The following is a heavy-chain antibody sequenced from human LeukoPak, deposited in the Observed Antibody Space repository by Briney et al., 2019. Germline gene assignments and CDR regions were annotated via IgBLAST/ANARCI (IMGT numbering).Heavy chain of an antibody. V-gene: IGHV3-23*01. J-gene: IGHJ6*02. CDR2: FSGSGGST. CDR3: AKDKGRITIVRGVHYYYYAMDV. CDR1: GFTFSSYA. D-gene: IGHD3-10*01. Sequence: QPGGSLRLSCAASGFTFSSYAMSWVRQAPGKGLEWVSGFSGSGGSTYYADSVKGRFTISRDNSKNTLYLQMNSLRAEDTAIYYCAKDKGRITIVRGVHYYYYAMDVWGQGTTVTVSS.